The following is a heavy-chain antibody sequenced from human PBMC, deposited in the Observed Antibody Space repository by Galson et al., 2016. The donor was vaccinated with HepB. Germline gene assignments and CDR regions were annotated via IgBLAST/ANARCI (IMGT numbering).Heavy chain of an antibody. CDR3: ARLFRLWDGFFDY. Sequence: SETLSLTCTVSGGSITSSNYYWGWIRQPPGKGLEWIGGIYYSGATFYNPSLQSRVTMSVDTSKNQFSLELTSVTAADTAVYYCARLFRLWDGFFDYWGQGTLVTVSS. V-gene: IGHV4-39*01. D-gene: IGHD4/OR15-4a*01. CDR1: GGSITSSNYY. CDR2: IYYSGAT. J-gene: IGHJ4*02.